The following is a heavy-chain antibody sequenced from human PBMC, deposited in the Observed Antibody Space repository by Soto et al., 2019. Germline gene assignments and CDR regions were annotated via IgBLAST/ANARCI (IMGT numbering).Heavy chain of an antibody. CDR3: AKDVYGGNSVPEYFQH. V-gene: IGHV3-23*01. Sequence: GGSLRLSCAASGFTFSSYAMSWVRQAPGKGLEWVSAISGSGGSTYYADSVKGRFTISRDNSKNPLYLQMNSLRAEDTAVYYCAKDVYGGNSVPEYFQHWGQGTLVTVSS. D-gene: IGHD4-17*01. CDR1: GFTFSSYA. CDR2: ISGSGGST. J-gene: IGHJ1*01.